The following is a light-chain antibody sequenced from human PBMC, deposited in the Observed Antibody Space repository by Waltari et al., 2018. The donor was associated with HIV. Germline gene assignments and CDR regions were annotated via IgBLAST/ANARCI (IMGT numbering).Light chain of an antibody. CDR3: QQYYTNPWT. CDR1: QSISSY. V-gene: IGKV1-8*01. Sequence: AIRMTQSPSSFSASTGDRVSFTCRASQSISSYLAWYQQKPGKAPKLLIYGASTLQSAVPSRFSGSGSGTNFTLTISCLQSEDSATYFCQQYYTNPWTFGQGTKVEIK. J-gene: IGKJ1*01. CDR2: GAS.